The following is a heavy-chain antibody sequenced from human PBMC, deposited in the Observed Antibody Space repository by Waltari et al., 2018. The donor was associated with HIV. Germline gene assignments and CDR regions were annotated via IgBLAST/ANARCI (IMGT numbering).Heavy chain of an antibody. J-gene: IGHJ6*02. Sequence: EVQLVESGGGLIEPGGSLRLSCAASGLTVSSNYMGWVRQAPGKGLEWVSVIYSGGSGYYADSVKGRFTISRDNSKNTLSLHMNSLGPEDTAVYYFARDPRSSGYYGMDVWGQGTTVTVSS. CDR3: ARDPRSSGYYGMDV. V-gene: IGHV3-53*01. CDR2: IYSGGSG. D-gene: IGHD1-26*01. CDR1: GLTVSSNY.